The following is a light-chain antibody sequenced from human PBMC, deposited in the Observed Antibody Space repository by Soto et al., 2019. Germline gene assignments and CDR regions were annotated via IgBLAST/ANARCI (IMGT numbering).Light chain of an antibody. CDR1: QSLLHSNGYNY. CDR2: LGS. V-gene: IGKV2-28*01. J-gene: IGKJ4*01. Sequence: DIVMTQSPLSLPVTPGEPASISCRSSQSLLHSNGYNYLDWYLQKPGQSPQLLIYLGSNRASGVPDRFSGSGSGTDFTLKISRVEAEDXGVYYCMQALQTPLTFGGGTKVEIK. CDR3: MQALQTPLT.